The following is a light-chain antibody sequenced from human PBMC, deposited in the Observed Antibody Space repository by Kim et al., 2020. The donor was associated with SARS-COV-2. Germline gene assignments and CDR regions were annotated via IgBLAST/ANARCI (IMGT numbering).Light chain of an antibody. CDR1: QSVNNN. V-gene: IGKV3D-15*01. J-gene: IGKJ4*01. CDR3: QQYNYWPALT. CDR2: GAS. Sequence: EIVMTQSPATLSVSPGERATLSCRASQSVNNNLAWYQQKPGQPPRLLIYGASTRGTGIAARFSGSGSGTEFTLTISSLQSEDYAVYYCQQYNYWPALTFGGGTKLEI.